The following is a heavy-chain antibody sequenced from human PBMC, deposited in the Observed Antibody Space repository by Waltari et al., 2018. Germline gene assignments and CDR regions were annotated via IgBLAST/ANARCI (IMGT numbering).Heavy chain of an antibody. CDR3: ARISSGWSRGYYYGMDV. D-gene: IGHD6-19*01. J-gene: IGHJ6*02. CDR2: IYPGDFDT. V-gene: IGHV5-51*01. Sequence: EVQLVQSGAEVKKPGESLKISCKGSGYSFTSYWIGWVRQMPGKGLEWMGIIYPGDFDTRYSPSFQGQVTISADKSISTAYLQWSSLKASDTAMYYCARISSGWSRGYYYGMDVWGQGTTVTVSS. CDR1: GYSFTSYW.